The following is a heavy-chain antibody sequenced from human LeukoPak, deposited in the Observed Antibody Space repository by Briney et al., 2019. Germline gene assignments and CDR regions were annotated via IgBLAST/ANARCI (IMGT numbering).Heavy chain of an antibody. D-gene: IGHD3-16*01. CDR2: IKPDGSVK. J-gene: IGHJ5*02. CDR1: GFTFSSYW. CDR3: ARLLGDSTIYDL. V-gene: IGHV3-7*01. Sequence: GGSLRLSCAASGFTFSSYWMSWVRQAPGKGLEWVATIKPDGSVKHHVGSVKGRFIISRDNAENSLSLQMDSLRVEDTAMYYCARLLGDSTIYDLWGQGTLVTVSS.